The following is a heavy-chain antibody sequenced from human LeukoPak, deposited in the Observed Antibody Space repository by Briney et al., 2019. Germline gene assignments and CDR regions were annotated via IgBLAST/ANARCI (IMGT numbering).Heavy chain of an antibody. V-gene: IGHV3-30-3*01. CDR1: GFTFSSYA. CDR2: ISYDGSNK. D-gene: IGHD3-9*01. J-gene: IGHJ3*02. Sequence: GGSLRLSCAASGFTFSSYAMHWVRQAPGKGLEWVAVISYDGSNKYYADSVKGRFTISRDNSKNTLYLQMNSLRAEDTAVYYCARIGGYFDWSLQHDAFDIWGQGTMVTVSS. CDR3: ARIGGYFDWSLQHDAFDI.